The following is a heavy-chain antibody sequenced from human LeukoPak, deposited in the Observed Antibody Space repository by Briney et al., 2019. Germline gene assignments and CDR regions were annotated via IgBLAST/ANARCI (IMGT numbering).Heavy chain of an antibody. V-gene: IGHV3-21*01. CDR1: GFTFNSYS. CDR2: ISSSSSHM. CDR3: VRDSGSSYGYYFLH. D-gene: IGHD1-26*01. Sequence: PGGSLRLSCAASGFTFNSYSMYWVRQAPGKGLEWVSSISSSSSHMFYADSVKGRFSISRDNANNSLYLQMNSLRVEDTAVYYCVRDSGSSYGYYFLHWGQGTLVTVSS. J-gene: IGHJ1*01.